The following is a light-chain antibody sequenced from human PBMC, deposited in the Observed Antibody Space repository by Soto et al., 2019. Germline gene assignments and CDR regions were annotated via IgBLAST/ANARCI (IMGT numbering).Light chain of an antibody. CDR2: GAS. Sequence: EIVRTQSPATLSVSPGERATLSCRASRSINSDLAWYQQKPGQAHRLIIYGASTRATGIPARFSGSGSGTEFTLTISSLQSEDFAHYYGHQYNNWPPLTFGGGTKVEIK. J-gene: IGKJ4*01. V-gene: IGKV3-15*01. CDR1: RSINSD. CDR3: HQYNNWPPLT.